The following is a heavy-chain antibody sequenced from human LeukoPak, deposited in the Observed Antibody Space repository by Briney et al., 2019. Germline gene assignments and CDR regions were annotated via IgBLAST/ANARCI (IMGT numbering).Heavy chain of an antibody. CDR1: GFTFSSYS. J-gene: IGHJ5*02. CDR3: ARDAGYYGSGSYYRGENNWFDP. Sequence: GSLRLSCAASGFTFSSYSMNWVRQAPGKGMEWVSYISSSSSTIYYADSVKGRFTISRDNAKNSLYLQMNSLRAEDTAVYYCARDAGYYGSGSYYRGENNWFDPWGQGTLVTVSS. D-gene: IGHD3-10*01. CDR2: ISSSSSTI. V-gene: IGHV3-48*01.